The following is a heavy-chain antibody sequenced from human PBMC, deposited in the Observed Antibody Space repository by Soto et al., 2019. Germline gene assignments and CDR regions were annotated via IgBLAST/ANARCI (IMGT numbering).Heavy chain of an antibody. CDR3: ATNAGTTVVRYWYFDL. V-gene: IGHV1-46*01. CDR1: GYTFTRYY. Sequence: ASVKVSCKASGYTFTRYYMHWVRQAPGQGLEWMGIINPSGGSTSYAQKFQGRVAMTEDTSTDTAYMELSSLRSEDTAVYYCATNAGTTVVRYWYFDLWGRGTLVTVSS. J-gene: IGHJ2*01. CDR2: INPSGGST. D-gene: IGHD4-17*01.